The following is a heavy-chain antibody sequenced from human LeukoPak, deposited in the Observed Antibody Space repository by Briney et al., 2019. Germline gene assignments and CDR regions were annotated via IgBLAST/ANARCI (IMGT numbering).Heavy chain of an antibody. V-gene: IGHV4-59*08. CDR2: IYYSGST. J-gene: IGHJ3*02. CDR3: ARREEQWLVYAFDI. Sequence: SETLSLTCTVSGGSISSYYWSWIRQPPGKGLEWIGYIYYSGSTNYNPSLKSRVTISVDTSKNQFSLKLSSVTAADTAVNYCARREEQWLVYAFDIWGQGTMVTVSS. D-gene: IGHD6-19*01. CDR1: GGSISSYY.